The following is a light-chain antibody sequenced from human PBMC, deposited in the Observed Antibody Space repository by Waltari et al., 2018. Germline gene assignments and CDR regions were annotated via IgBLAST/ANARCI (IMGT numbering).Light chain of an antibody. V-gene: IGLV2-23*01. CDR1: SADLASYNL. J-gene: IGLJ1*01. Sequence: QSALTQPASVSGSPGQSITISCTGASADLASYNLVSWYQHHPAKAPKLMIYEAVKRPSGVSNRFSGAKSGTTASLIISGLQADDEVDYYCCSYTGSSTSYGCGSGTKVTVL. CDR3: CSYTGSSTSYG. CDR2: EAV.